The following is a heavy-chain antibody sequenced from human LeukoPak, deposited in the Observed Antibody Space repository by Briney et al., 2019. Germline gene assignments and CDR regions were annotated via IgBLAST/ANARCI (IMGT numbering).Heavy chain of an antibody. V-gene: IGHV3-74*01. Sequence: PGGSLRLSCAASGNYWMHWVRQAPGKGLVWASHINSDGSWTSYADSVKGRFTISKDNAKNTVYLQMNNLRAEDTAVYYCVSLYETYWGRGTLVTVSS. CDR3: VSLYETY. CDR1: GNYW. D-gene: IGHD2/OR15-2a*01. J-gene: IGHJ4*02. CDR2: INSDGSWT.